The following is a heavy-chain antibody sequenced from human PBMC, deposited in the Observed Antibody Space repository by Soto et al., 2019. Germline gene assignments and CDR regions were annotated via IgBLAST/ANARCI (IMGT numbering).Heavy chain of an antibody. CDR2: INHSGST. D-gene: IGHD6-13*01. J-gene: IGHJ1*01. CDR3: ARGSSSWPSGTVYFQH. CDR1: GGSFSGYY. Sequence: QVQLQQWGAGLLKPSETLSLTCAVYGGSFSGYYWSWIRQPPGKGLEWIGEINHSGSTNYNPSLKSRVTISVDTSKNQFSLKLSSVTAADTAVYYCARGSSSWPSGTVYFQHWGQGTLVTVSS. V-gene: IGHV4-34*01.